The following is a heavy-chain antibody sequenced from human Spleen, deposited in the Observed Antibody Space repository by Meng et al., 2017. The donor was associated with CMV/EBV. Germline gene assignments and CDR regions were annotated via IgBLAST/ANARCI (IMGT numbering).Heavy chain of an antibody. CDR3: ARDGLYYYDSSGYYFPDY. J-gene: IGHJ4*02. CDR2: IRYDGSNK. Sequence: GGSLRLSCAASGFTFSSYGMHWVRQAPGKGLEWVAFIRYDGSNKYYADSVKGRFTISRDNSKNTLYLQMNSLRAEDTAVYYCARDGLYYYDSSGYYFPDYWGQGTLVTVSS. CDR1: GFTFSSYG. D-gene: IGHD3-22*01. V-gene: IGHV3-30*02.